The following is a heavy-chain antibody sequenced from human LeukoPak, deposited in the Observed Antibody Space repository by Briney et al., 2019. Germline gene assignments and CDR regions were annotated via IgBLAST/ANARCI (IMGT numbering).Heavy chain of an antibody. J-gene: IGHJ4*02. Sequence: PGGSLRLSCAASGFTVSSNYMSWVRQAPGKGLVWVSRINSDGSSTSYADSVKGRFTISRDNAKNTLYLQMNSLRAEDTAVYYCAGVGDYYDSSGYYYFDYWGQGTLVTVSS. CDR2: INSDGSST. CDR3: AGVGDYYDSSGYYYFDY. D-gene: IGHD3-22*01. CDR1: GFTVSSNY. V-gene: IGHV3-74*01.